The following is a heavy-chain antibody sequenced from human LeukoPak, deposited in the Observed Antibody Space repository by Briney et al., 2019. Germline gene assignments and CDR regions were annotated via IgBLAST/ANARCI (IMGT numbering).Heavy chain of an antibody. Sequence: GGSLRLSCAASGFTVSNKYMSWVRQAPGKGLEWVSVIYSGGSTYYADSVKGRFTISRGNSKNTLYLQMNSLRAEDTAVYYCARAPNIYFDSSGYYPIINWGQGTLVTVS. D-gene: IGHD3-22*01. CDR2: IYSGGST. J-gene: IGHJ4*02. CDR1: GFTVSNKY. CDR3: ARAPNIYFDSSGYYPIIN. V-gene: IGHV3-66*01.